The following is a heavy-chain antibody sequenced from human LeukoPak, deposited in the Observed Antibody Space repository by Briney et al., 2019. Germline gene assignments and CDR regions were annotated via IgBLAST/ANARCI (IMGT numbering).Heavy chain of an antibody. CDR1: GGSISSYY. Sequence: SETLSLTCAVSGGSISSYYWSWIRQSPGKGLEWSAYIYHSGNNNYNPSFKSRVTISVDTSKNQFSLKLTSVAAADTPIYYCARQPSGTAAFDIWGQGTMVTVSS. V-gene: IGHV4-59*08. D-gene: IGHD1/OR15-1a*01. CDR2: IYHSGNN. CDR3: ARQPSGTAAFDI. J-gene: IGHJ3*02.